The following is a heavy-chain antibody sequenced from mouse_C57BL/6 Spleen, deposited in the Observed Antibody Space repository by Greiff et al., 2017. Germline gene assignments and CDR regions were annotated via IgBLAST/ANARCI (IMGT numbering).Heavy chain of an antibody. J-gene: IGHJ2*01. CDR2: IDPETGGT. CDR3: TRGGGRFDY. Sequence: QVQLKESGAELVRPGASVTLSCKASGYTFTDYEMHWVKQTPVHGLEWIGAIDPETGGTAYNQKFKGKAILTADKSSSTAYMELRSLTSEDSAVYYCTRGGGRFDYWGQGTTLTVSS. CDR1: GYTFTDYE. V-gene: IGHV1-15*01. D-gene: IGHD1-1*02.